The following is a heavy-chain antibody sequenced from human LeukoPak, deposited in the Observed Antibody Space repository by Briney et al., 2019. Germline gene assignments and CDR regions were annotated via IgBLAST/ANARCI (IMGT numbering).Heavy chain of an antibody. CDR2: INPNSGGT. Sequence: ASVKVSCKASGYTFTSYDINWVRQAPGQGLEWMGWINPNSGGTNYAQKFQGWVTMTRDTSISTAYMELSRLRSDDTAVYYCARSRSRGAVALYDYWGQGTLVTVSS. CDR3: ARSRSRGAVALYDY. CDR1: GYTFTSYD. J-gene: IGHJ4*02. V-gene: IGHV1-2*04. D-gene: IGHD6-19*01.